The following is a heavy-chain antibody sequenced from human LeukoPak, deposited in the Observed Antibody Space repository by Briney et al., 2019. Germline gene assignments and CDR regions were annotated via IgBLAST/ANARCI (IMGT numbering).Heavy chain of an antibody. V-gene: IGHV3-30*03. Sequence: QSGGSLRLSCAASGFIFSNSAMHWVRQAPGKGLEWVAVISYDGSNKYYADSVKGRFTISRDNSKNTLYLQMNSLRAEDTAVYYCARVRDYDYATRYYFDYWGQGTLVTVSS. J-gene: IGHJ4*02. CDR2: ISYDGSNK. D-gene: IGHD4-17*01. CDR3: ARVRDYDYATRYYFDY. CDR1: GFIFSNSA.